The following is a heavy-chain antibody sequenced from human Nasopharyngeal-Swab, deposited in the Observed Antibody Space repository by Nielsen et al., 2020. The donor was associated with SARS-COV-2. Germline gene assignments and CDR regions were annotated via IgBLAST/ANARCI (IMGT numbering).Heavy chain of an antibody. Sequence: ASVQVSCKVSGYTLTAFSMHWVRQAPGKGLEWMGGFDPEDGETIYAQTFQGRVTMTEDTSTDTAYMELSSLRSEDTAVYYCATTTIFGVVPANWFDPRGQGTLVTVSS. CDR2: FDPEDGET. D-gene: IGHD3-3*01. V-gene: IGHV1-24*01. CDR1: GYTLTAFS. CDR3: ATTTIFGVVPANWFDP. J-gene: IGHJ5*02.